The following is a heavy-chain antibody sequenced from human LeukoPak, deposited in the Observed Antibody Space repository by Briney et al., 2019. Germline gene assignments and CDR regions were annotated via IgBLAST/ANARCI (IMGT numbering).Heavy chain of an antibody. D-gene: IGHD6-19*01. CDR2: IYPGDSDT. J-gene: IGHJ4*02. CDR3: ASFRYTSGWYGDY. CDR1: GYSFTSYW. V-gene: IGHV5-51*01. Sequence: GESLKISCKGSGYSFTSYWIGWVRQMPGKDLEWLGIIYPGDSDTRYSPSFQGQVTISADKSISTAYLQWSSLKASDTAMYYCASFRYTSGWYGDYWGQGTLVTVSS.